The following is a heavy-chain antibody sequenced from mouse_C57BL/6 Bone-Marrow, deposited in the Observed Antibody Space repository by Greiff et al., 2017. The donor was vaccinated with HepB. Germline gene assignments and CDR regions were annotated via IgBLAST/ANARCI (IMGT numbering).Heavy chain of an antibody. CDR1: GYSITSGYY. CDR3: AREIVASYYFDY. CDR2: ISYDGSN. Sequence: EVKLLESGPGLVKPSQSLSLTCSVTGYSITSGYYWNWIRQFPGNKLEWMGYISYDGSNNYNPSLKNRISITRDTSKNQFFLKLNSVTTEDTATYYCAREIVASYYFDYWGQGTTLTVSS. V-gene: IGHV3-6*01. J-gene: IGHJ2*01. D-gene: IGHD1-1*01.